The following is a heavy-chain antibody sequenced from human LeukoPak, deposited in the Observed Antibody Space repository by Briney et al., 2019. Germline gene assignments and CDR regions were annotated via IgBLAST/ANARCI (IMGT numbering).Heavy chain of an antibody. CDR2: ISSSSSYI. D-gene: IGHD6-19*01. CDR1: GFTFSSYA. J-gene: IGHJ4*02. Sequence: GGSLRLSCAASGFTFSSYAMSWVRQAPGKGLEWVSSISSSSSYIYYADSVKGRFTISRDNAKNSLYLQMNSLRAEDTAVYYCANDRLLAVAGTGLFDYWGQGTLVTVSS. V-gene: IGHV3-21*01. CDR3: ANDRLLAVAGTGLFDY.